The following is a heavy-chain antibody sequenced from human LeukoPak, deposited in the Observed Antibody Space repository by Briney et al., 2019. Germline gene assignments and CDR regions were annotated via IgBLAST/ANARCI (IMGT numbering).Heavy chain of an antibody. Sequence: PGGSLRLSCAASGFTFRSYRMNWVRQATGKGLEWVSSISSSRNYIYYADSVKGRFTISRDNAKNSLYLQMNSLRAEDTAVYYCASTCHYDILRVCGMDVWGKGTTVTVS. D-gene: IGHD3-9*01. J-gene: IGHJ6*04. CDR2: ISSSRNYI. CDR3: ASTCHYDILRVCGMDV. V-gene: IGHV3-21*01. CDR1: GFTFRSYR.